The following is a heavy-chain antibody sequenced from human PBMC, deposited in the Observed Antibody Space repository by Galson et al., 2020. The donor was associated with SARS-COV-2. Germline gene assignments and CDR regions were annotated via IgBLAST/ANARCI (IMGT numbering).Heavy chain of an antibody. J-gene: IGHJ5*02. V-gene: IGHV4-59*01. CDR3: ARVGVNDGWNWFDP. CDR1: GGSMSKYY. CDR2: IYYSGGT. Sequence: PSKTLSLTCSVSGGSMSKYYWSWIRQSPGKGLEWIGNIYYSGGTKYNPSLKNRVSMSVDTSENQFSLKLNSVTAADTAVYYCARVGVNDGWNWFDPWGQGTLVSVSS. D-gene: IGHD1-1*01.